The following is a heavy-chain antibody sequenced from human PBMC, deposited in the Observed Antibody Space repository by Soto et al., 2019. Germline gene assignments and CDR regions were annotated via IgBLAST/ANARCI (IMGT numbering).Heavy chain of an antibody. Sequence: QVRLQESGPGLVKPSETLSLTCTVSGGSIRSYYWSWIRQAPGKGLEWIGYLYNSGSTVYNPSLKSRVTISVDXSXNXXALKLNSVTAADTAVYYCARDLWGYCGTDCYPLDVWGQGTTVTVSS. D-gene: IGHD2-21*02. J-gene: IGHJ6*02. V-gene: IGHV4-59*01. CDR2: LYNSGST. CDR3: ARDLWGYCGTDCYPLDV. CDR1: GGSIRSYY.